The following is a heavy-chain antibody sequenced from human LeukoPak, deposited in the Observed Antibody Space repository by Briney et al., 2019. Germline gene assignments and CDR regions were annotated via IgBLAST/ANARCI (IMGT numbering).Heavy chain of an antibody. CDR2: INTGNGNT. CDR1: GYSFANYG. D-gene: IGHD4/OR15-4a*01. V-gene: IGHV1-3*04. CDR3: ARVPLSGASGRYYSH. Sequence: GASVKVACKTSGYSFANYGMHWVRQAPRQSLEWMGWINTGNGNTKSSQKFQDRVALTRDTSASTAYMELNSLSSEDTAVYYCARVPLSGASGRYYSHWGQGTLVTVSS. J-gene: IGHJ1*01.